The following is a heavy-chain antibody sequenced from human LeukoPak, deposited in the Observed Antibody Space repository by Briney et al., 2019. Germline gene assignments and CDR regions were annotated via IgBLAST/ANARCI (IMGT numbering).Heavy chain of an antibody. V-gene: IGHV3-9*01. Sequence: PGGSLRLSCAASGLTFDDYAMHWVRQAPGKGLEWVSGISWNSGSIGYADSVKGRFTISRDNAKNSLYLQMNSLRAEDTALYYCAKGRLIVVVPAALDYWGQGTLVTVSS. CDR2: ISWNSGSI. J-gene: IGHJ4*02. CDR1: GLTFDDYA. D-gene: IGHD2-2*01. CDR3: AKGRLIVVVPAALDY.